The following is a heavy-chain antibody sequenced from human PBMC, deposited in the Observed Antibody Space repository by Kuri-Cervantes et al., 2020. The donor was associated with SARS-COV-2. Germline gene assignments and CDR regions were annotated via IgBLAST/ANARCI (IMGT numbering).Heavy chain of an antibody. D-gene: IGHD2-15*01. CDR2: ITGGSSFT. V-gene: IGHV3-21*01. Sequence: GESLKISCAASGFTFSSYEMNWVRQAPGKGLEWVSSITGGSSFTFYANSVKGRFTISRDNAKNSLFLQMNSLKADDTAVCYCARDQEGVVTLDYWGQGSLVTVSS. J-gene: IGHJ4*02. CDR3: ARDQEGVVTLDY. CDR1: GFTFSSYE.